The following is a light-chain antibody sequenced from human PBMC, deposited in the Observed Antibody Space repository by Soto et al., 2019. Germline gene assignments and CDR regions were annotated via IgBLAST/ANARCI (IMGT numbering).Light chain of an antibody. Sequence: EIVLTQSPGTLSLSPGERATLSCRASQSVSSSYLSGYQQKPGQAPSLLIYGASSRATGIPDRFSGSGSGTDFTRPISRLEPADFAVYYCHQYGSSPYSFGQGTKLEI. CDR2: GAS. J-gene: IGKJ2*03. CDR1: QSVSSSY. V-gene: IGKV3-20*01. CDR3: HQYGSSPYS.